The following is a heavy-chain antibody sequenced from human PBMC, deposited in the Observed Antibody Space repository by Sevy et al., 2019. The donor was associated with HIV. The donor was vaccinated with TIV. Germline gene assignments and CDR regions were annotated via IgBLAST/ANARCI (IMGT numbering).Heavy chain of an antibody. J-gene: IGHJ4*02. V-gene: IGHV3-48*02. CDR2: ISSSSSTI. CDR3: AGEAAHSPTTNSFDY. D-gene: IGHD5-12*01. Sequence: GGSLRLSCAASGFTFSSYSMNWVRQAPGKGLEWVSYISSSSSTIYYADSVKGRFTISRDNAKNSLYLQMNSLRDEDTAVYYCAGEAAHSPTTNSFDYWGQGTLVTVSS. CDR1: GFTFSSYS.